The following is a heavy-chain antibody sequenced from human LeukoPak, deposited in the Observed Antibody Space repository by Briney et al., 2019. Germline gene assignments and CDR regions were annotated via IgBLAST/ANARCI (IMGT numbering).Heavy chain of an antibody. V-gene: IGHV4-59*12. CDR2: IYYSGST. Sequence: SETLSLTCTVSGGSISSYYWSWIRQPPGKGLEWIGYIYYSGSTNYNPSLKSRVTMSVDTSKNQFSLKLSSVTAADTAVYYCARVSGYSGYGRYYYYYMDVWGKGTTVTISS. CDR3: ARVSGYSGYGRYYYYYMDV. D-gene: IGHD5-12*01. J-gene: IGHJ6*03. CDR1: GGSISSYY.